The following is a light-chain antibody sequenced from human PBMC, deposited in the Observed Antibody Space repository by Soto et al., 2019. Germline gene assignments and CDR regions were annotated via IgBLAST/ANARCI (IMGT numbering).Light chain of an antibody. J-gene: IGKJ1*01. CDR1: QSVSSSY. Sequence: EIVLTQSPGTLSLSPGERATLSCRASQSVSSSYLAWYQQKPGQAPRLLIFGASYRATGIPDRFSGSGSGTDFTLTIRRLESEDFAVYYCQFYNNSLWTFGQGTKVEIK. CDR2: GAS. V-gene: IGKV3-20*01. CDR3: QFYNNSLWT.